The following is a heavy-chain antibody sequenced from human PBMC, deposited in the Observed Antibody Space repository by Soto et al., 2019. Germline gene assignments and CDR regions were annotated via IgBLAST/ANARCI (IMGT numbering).Heavy chain of an antibody. Sequence: SETLSLTXTVSGGSISSYYWSWIRQPPGKGLEWIGYIYYSGSTNYNPSLKSRVTISVDTSKNQFSLKLSSVTAADTAVYYCARTRSTCGGDCYRDDAFDIWGQGTMVTVSS. J-gene: IGHJ3*02. CDR3: ARTRSTCGGDCYRDDAFDI. CDR1: GGSISSYY. CDR2: IYYSGST. D-gene: IGHD2-21*02. V-gene: IGHV4-59*01.